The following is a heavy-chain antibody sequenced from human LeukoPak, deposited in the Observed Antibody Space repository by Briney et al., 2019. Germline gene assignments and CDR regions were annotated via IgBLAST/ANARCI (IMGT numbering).Heavy chain of an antibody. J-gene: IGHJ4*02. D-gene: IGHD4-23*01. CDR3: ARDKMDYGVNSALDY. CDR2: IYFSGST. Sequence: SETLFLTCTVSGGSISSSTYYWRWIRQPAGTGLEWIGRIYFSGSTDYNPSLESRLTMSVDTSKNQLSLKLISVTAADTAVYYCARDKMDYGVNSALDYWGQGVLVTVSS. V-gene: IGHV4-61*02. CDR1: GGSISSSTYY.